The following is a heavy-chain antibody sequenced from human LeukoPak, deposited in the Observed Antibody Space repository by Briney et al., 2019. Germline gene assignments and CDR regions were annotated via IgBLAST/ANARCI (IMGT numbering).Heavy chain of an antibody. CDR3: ARELMTTVRNWFDP. Sequence: ASVKVSCKASGYTFTGYYMHWVRQAPGQGLEWMGWINPNSGGTNYAQNFQGRVTMTTDTSISTAYMELSRLRSDDTAVYYCARELMTTVRNWFDPWGQGTLVTVSS. J-gene: IGHJ5*02. CDR1: GYTFTGYY. D-gene: IGHD4-11*01. V-gene: IGHV1-2*02. CDR2: INPNSGGT.